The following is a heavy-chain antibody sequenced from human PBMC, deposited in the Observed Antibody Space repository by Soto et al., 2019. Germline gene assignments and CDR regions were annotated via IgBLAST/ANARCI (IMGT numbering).Heavy chain of an antibody. J-gene: IGHJ4*02. V-gene: IGHV4-30-2*01. D-gene: IGHD5-12*01. CDR2: IYHSGST. CDR1: GGSISSGGYS. CDR3: AAGGGLPRYY. Sequence: QLQLQESGSGLVKPSQTLSLTCAVSGGSISSGGYSWSWIRQPPGKGLEWIGYIYHSGSTYYNPSVKSRVTISVDRSQNQFSLKRSSVTAADTAVYYCAAGGGLPRYYWGQGTLVTVSS.